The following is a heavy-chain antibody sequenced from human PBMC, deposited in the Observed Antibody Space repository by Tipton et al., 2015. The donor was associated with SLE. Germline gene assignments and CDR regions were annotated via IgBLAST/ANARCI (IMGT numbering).Heavy chain of an antibody. CDR2: IYYSGGT. J-gene: IGHJ6*03. CDR1: GGSISSSSYY. V-gene: IGHV4-39*07. CDR3: ARGISLYYYYMDV. D-gene: IGHD3-10*01. Sequence: TLSLTCTVSGGSISSSSYYWGWIRQPPGKGLEWIGSIYYSGGTYYNPSLKSRVTISVDTSKNQFSLKLSSVTAADTAVYYCARGISLYYYYMDVWGKGTTVTVSS.